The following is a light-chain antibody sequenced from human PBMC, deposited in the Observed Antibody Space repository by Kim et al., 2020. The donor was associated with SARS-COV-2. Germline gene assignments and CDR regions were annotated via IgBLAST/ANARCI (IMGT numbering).Light chain of an antibody. CDR2: GKN. Sequence: SSELTRDPAVSVALGQTVKITCQGDSLRNYYGSWFQQKPGQAPILVIFGKNNRPSGIPDRFSGSSSGNTASLTITGAQAEDEADYYCNSRDTSTNHYVFGTGTKVTVL. CDR3: NSRDTSTNHYV. V-gene: IGLV3-19*01. J-gene: IGLJ1*01. CDR1: SLRNYY.